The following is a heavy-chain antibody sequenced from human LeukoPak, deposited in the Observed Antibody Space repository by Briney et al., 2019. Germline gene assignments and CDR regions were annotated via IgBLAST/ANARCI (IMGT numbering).Heavy chain of an antibody. D-gene: IGHD3-3*01. CDR1: GFTFDDYT. CDR2: INWDGGST. CDR3: ATSKSEGGLFGVVITAGAFDI. J-gene: IGHJ3*02. Sequence: QPGGSLRLSCAASGFTFDDYTMHWVRQAPGKGLEWVSLINWDGGSTYYADSVKGRFTISRDNSKNSLYLQMNSLRTEDTALYYCATSKSEGGLFGVVITAGAFDIWGQGTMVTVSS. V-gene: IGHV3-43*01.